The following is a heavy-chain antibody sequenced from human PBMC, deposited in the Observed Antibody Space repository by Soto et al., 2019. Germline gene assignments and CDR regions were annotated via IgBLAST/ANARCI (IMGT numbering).Heavy chain of an antibody. J-gene: IGHJ5*02. Sequence: QITLKESGPTLVKPTQTLTLTCTFSGFSLSTSGVGVGWIRQPPGKALEWLALIYWNDDKRYSPSLKSRLTITKDTSKHQVVLTMTNMDPVDTATYYCAHSIVSSSGLNWFDPWGQGTLVTVSS. CDR3: AHSIVSSSGLNWFDP. CDR2: IYWNDDK. V-gene: IGHV2-5*01. CDR1: GFSLSTSGVG. D-gene: IGHD6-13*01.